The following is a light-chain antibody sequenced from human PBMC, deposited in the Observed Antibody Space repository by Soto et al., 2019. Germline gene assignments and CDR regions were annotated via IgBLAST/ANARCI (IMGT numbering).Light chain of an antibody. CDR2: DAY. CDR1: QSFRGL. Sequence: EVVLTQSPVTLSLSPGGRATLSCRASQSFRGLLAWYQQKPGQAPRLLIYDAYNRATGIPPRFSGSGSGTDFTLTISSLEPEDFAVYYCQQRYSWPPITFGQGTRLEIK. V-gene: IGKV3-11*01. CDR3: QQRYSWPPIT. J-gene: IGKJ5*01.